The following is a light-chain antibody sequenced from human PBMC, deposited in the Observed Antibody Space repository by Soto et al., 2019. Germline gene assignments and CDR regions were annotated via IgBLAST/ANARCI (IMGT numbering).Light chain of an antibody. V-gene: IGKV3-20*01. CDR2: GAS. J-gene: IGKJ1*01. CDR3: QQYGSSPRT. Sequence: EIVLTQSPGTLSLSPGERATLSCRASQSVSSSYLAWYQQKPGQAPRLLIYGASSRATGIPDRFSGSGSGTDFTLIISRLEPEDFAVYSCQQYGSSPRTFGQGTKV. CDR1: QSVSSSY.